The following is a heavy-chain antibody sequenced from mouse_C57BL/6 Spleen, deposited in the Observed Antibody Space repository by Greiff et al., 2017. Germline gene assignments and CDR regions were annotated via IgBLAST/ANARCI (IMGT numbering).Heavy chain of an antibody. J-gene: IGHJ4*01. CDR3: ARTDMIYYAMDY. D-gene: IGHD2-3*01. CDR2: IYPGDGDT. V-gene: IGHV1-82*01. CDR1: GYAFSSSW. Sequence: QVQLKESGPELVKPGASVKISCKASGYAFSSSWMNWVKQRPGKGLEWIGRIYPGDGDTNYNGKFKGKATLTADKSSSTACMQLSSLTSEDSAVYFCARTDMIYYAMDYWGQGTSVTVAS.